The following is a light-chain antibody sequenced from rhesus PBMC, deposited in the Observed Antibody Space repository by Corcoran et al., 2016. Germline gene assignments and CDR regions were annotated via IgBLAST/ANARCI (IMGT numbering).Light chain of an antibody. CDR2: SAS. V-gene: IGKV1-46*01. CDR1: QSLSSS. CDR3: QQYYSDPYT. Sequence: DIQMTQSPSSLSASVGDTVTITCWASQSLSSSLAWYQQKPGKAPKLLIYSASSLKSGVPSRFSGSKSGTDFTLTISSLQPEDVASSYCQQYYSDPYTFGQRTKVEIK. J-gene: IGKJ2*01.